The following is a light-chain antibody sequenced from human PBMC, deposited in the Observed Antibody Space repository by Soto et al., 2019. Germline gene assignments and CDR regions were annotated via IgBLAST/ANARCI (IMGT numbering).Light chain of an antibody. CDR3: QQRNNLTLT. Sequence: DIVMTQSPDSLSVSLGERATINCKSSQSVLSSSNNKNYLAWYQQKPGQTPRVLIYGASTREIGILARFSGSGAGTECTRTISSLEPEDFAVDYCQQRNNLTLTFCQGTKVDIK. V-gene: IGKV4-1*01. J-gene: IGKJ1*01. CDR1: QSVLSSSNNKNY. CDR2: GAS.